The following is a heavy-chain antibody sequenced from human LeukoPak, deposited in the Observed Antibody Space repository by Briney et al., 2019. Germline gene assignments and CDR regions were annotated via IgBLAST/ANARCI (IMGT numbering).Heavy chain of an antibody. CDR2: ISSNGGST. D-gene: IGHD6-19*01. CDR3: ASIAVAGRSAY. CDR1: GFTFSSYA. V-gene: IGHV3-64*01. Sequence: PGGSLRLSCAASGFTFSSYAMHWVRQAPGKGLEYVSAISSNGGSTYYANSVKGRFTISRDNSKNTLYLQMNSLRAEDTAVYYCASIAVAGRSAYWGQGTLVTVSS. J-gene: IGHJ4*02.